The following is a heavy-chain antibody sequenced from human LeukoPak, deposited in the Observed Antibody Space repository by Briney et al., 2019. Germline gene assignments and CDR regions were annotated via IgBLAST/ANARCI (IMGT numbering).Heavy chain of an antibody. CDR1: GYTFTSYD. CDR3: ARSGPYYYMDV. V-gene: IGHV1-8*01. D-gene: IGHD2-8*02. J-gene: IGHJ6*03. Sequence: ASVTVSFMSSGYTFTSYDSNWVRQATGQGLEWMGWMNPNSGNTGYAQKFQGRVTMTRNTSIRTAYMELSSLRSEDTAVYYCARSGPYYYMDVWGKGTTVTVSS. CDR2: MNPNSGNT.